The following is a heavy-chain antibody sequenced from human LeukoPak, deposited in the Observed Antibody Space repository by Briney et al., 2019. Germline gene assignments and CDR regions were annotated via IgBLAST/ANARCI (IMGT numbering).Heavy chain of an antibody. Sequence: SETLSPTCTVSGGSISTSTYYWGWIRQPPGKGLEWIGSIYYNGTTYYNPSLKSRVSISVDTSKNQFSLKVTSVTATDTALYYCARHSRNPSSGPSFDYWGQGTLVTVSS. V-gene: IGHV4-39*01. J-gene: IGHJ4*02. CDR1: GGSISTSTYY. CDR2: IYYNGTT. D-gene: IGHD3-22*01. CDR3: ARHSRNPSSGPSFDY.